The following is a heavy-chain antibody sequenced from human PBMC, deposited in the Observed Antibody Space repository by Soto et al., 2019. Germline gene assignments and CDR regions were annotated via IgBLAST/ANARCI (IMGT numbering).Heavy chain of an antibody. CDR3: ARDHRALPADRLQF. CDR2: ISYDAKNI. V-gene: IGHV3-30*03. Sequence: VGSLRLSCAASGFSLDSYAMHWVRQAPGKGREWVAVISYDAKNIYYADSVKGRFTISKDDSKNMLYLQLTSLTAEDTGIYSCARDHRALPADRLQFWGRGTLVTVSS. CDR1: GFSLDSYA. J-gene: IGHJ4*02. D-gene: IGHD3-10*01.